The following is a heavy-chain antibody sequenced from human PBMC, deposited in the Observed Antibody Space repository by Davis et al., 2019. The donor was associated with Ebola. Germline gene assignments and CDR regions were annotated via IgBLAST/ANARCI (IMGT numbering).Heavy chain of an antibody. J-gene: IGHJ6*02. CDR3: ARGSDYYGMDV. CDR2: IYYGGGT. Sequence: GSLRLSCTVSGASISSCSSYWGWVRQPPGKGLEWIGSIYYGGGTYYNPSLKSRVTISVDTSKKHFSLRLSSVTAADTAVYYCARGSDYYGMDVWGQGTTVTVSS. V-gene: IGHV4-39*02. CDR1: GASISSCSSY.